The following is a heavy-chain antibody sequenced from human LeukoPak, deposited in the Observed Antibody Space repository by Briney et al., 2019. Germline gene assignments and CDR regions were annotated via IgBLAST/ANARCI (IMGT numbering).Heavy chain of an antibody. J-gene: IGHJ5*01. Sequence: GSLRLSCTASGFTFSNLAMSWVRQAPGKGLEWIGIIYYSGITHYNPSLKSRVTILVDTSKNQFSLKLSSVTDADTAVYYCARVRRSLNWFDSWGQGTLVTVSS. CDR3: ARVRRSLNWFDS. D-gene: IGHD3-3*01. CDR1: GFTFSNLA. CDR2: IYYSGIT. V-gene: IGHV4-59*04.